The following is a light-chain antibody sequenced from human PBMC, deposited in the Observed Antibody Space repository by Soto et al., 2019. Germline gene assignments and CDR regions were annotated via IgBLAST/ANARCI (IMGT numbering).Light chain of an antibody. CDR2: AAS. Sequence: MVLTQSPGTLSLSPGERATLSCSASQSVSSNYLDWYQQKPGQAPRHLIYAASTRATGIPDRFSGGGSGTDFTLTISRLELEDFAVYYCQHYYASPLFGPGTTVDIK. CDR1: QSVSSNY. V-gene: IGKV3-20*01. CDR3: QHYYASPL. J-gene: IGKJ3*01.